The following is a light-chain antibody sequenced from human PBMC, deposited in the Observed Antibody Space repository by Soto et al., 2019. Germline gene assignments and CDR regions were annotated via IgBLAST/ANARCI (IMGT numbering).Light chain of an antibody. CDR3: QQFANLPLA. Sequence: DIQMTQSPSSLSASVGDRVTITCQASQDISNYLNWYQQKPGKAPKLLIYDASTLETGVPSRFSGSGSGTDFAFTISSLQPEDIATYYCQQFANLPLAFGGGTKVEIK. V-gene: IGKV1-33*01. CDR2: DAS. CDR1: QDISNY. J-gene: IGKJ4*01.